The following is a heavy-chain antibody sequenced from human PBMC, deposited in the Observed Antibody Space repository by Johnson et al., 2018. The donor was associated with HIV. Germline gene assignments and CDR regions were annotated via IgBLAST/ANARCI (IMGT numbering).Heavy chain of an antibody. J-gene: IGHJ3*02. V-gene: IGHV3-15*01. CDR3: TTAPTTWIQVWSLGAFDI. D-gene: IGHD5-18*01. Sequence: VQLVASGGGLVKPGGSLRLSCAVSGFTFRNAWVSWVRQAPGKGLEWVGRIKSNTDGGTTDNAEPVKGRFTLPRDDSKTTLFLQMNSLKIEDTAVYYCTTAPTTWIQVWSLGAFDIWGQGTMVTVSS. CDR2: IKSNTDGGTT. CDR1: GFTFRNAW.